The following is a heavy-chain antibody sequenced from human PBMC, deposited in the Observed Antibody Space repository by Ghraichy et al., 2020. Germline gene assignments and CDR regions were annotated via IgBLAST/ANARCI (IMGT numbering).Heavy chain of an antibody. CDR1: GGSISSYY. V-gene: IGHV4-59*01. J-gene: IGHJ6*02. Sequence: SQTLSLTCTVSGGSISSYYWSWIRQPPGKGLEWIGYIYYSGSTNYNPSLKSRVTISVDTSKNQFSLKLSSVTAADTAVYYCARAHSSSEFGMDVWGQGTTVTVSS. CDR3: ARAHSSSEFGMDV. CDR2: IYYSGST. D-gene: IGHD6-6*01.